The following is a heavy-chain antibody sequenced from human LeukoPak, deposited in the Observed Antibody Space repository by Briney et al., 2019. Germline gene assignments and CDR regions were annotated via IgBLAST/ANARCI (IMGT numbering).Heavy chain of an antibody. J-gene: IGHJ4*02. V-gene: IGHV3-23*01. D-gene: IGHD3-22*01. CDR2: ISGSGGST. CDR1: GFTFSSYA. CDR3: AKPYYYDSSGYRPFDY. Sequence: GGSLRLSCAASGFTFSSYAMNWVRQAPGKGLEWVSGISGSGGSTYYADSVKGRFTISRDNSKNTLYLQMNSLRAEDTAVYYCAKPYYYDSSGYRPFDYWGQGTLVTVSS.